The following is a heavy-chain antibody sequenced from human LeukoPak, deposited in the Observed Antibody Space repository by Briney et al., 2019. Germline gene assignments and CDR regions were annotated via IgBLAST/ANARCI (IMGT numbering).Heavy chain of an antibody. D-gene: IGHD3-10*01. V-gene: IGHV4-4*07. Sequence: SETLSLTCTVSDGSMTNDYWSWIRQPAGKGLEWIGRMRSSGNNNYNPSLASRVSMSVDTSNRQLSLELSSVTAADTAVYYCAPLATYYYGSMTYYFFEHWGQGILVTVSS. J-gene: IGHJ4*02. CDR2: MRSSGNN. CDR3: APLATYYYGSMTYYFFEH. CDR1: DGSMTNDY.